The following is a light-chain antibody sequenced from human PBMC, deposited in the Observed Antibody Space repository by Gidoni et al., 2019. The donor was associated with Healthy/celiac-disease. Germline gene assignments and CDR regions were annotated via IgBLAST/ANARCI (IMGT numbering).Light chain of an antibody. CDR3: QQSYSTPLT. V-gene: IGKV1-39*01. Sequence: DIPMNQSPSSLSASVGDRVTITCRASQSISSYLNWYQQKPGKAPKLLIYAASSLQSGVPSRFSGSGSGTDFTLTIISLQPEDFATYYCQQSYSTPLTFGGXTKVEIK. CDR1: QSISSY. CDR2: AAS. J-gene: IGKJ4*01.